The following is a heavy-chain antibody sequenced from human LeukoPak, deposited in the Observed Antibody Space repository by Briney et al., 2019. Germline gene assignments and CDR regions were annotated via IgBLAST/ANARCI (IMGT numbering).Heavy chain of an antibody. CDR1: GGSISSYY. D-gene: IGHD2-8*01. Sequence: SETLSLTCTVSGGSISSYYWSWIRQPPGKGLEWIGYIYYSGSTNYNPSLKSRVTISVDTSKNQFSLSLTSVTAADTALYYCARWYCSNNLCFHMDVWGKGTTVTVFS. CDR2: IYYSGST. CDR3: ARWYCSNNLCFHMDV. V-gene: IGHV4-59*08. J-gene: IGHJ6*03.